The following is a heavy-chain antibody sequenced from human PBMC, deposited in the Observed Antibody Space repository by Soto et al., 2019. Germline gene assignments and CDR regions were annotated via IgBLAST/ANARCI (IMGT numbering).Heavy chain of an antibody. CDR2: ISGSGGST. Sequence: PGGSLRLSCAASGFTFSSYAMSWVRQAPGKGLEWVSAISGSGGSTYYADSVKGRFPISRDNSKNTLYLQMNSLRAEDTAVYYCAKGGYNWNPRGYFDYWGQGTLVTVSS. CDR3: AKGGYNWNPRGYFDY. J-gene: IGHJ4*02. V-gene: IGHV3-23*01. CDR1: GFTFSSYA. D-gene: IGHD1-20*01.